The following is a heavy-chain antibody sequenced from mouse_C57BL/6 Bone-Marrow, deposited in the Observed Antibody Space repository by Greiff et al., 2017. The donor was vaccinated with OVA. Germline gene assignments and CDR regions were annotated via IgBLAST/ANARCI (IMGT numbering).Heavy chain of an antibody. CDR2: ISDGGSYT. CDR3: ARGRRTAGYAMDY. V-gene: IGHV5-4*03. J-gene: IGHJ4*01. D-gene: IGHD1-2*01. CDR1: GFTFSSYA. Sequence: EVKLVESGGGLVKPGGSLKLSCAASGFTFSSYAMSWVRQTPEKRLEWVATISDGGSYTYYPDNVKGRFTISRDNAKNNLYLQMSHLKSEDTAMYYCARGRRTAGYAMDYWGQGTSVTVSS.